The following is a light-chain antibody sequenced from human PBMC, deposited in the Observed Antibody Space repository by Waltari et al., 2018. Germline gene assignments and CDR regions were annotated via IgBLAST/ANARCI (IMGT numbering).Light chain of an antibody. CDR3: QRYDSVPRT. Sequence: SVGDRVTITCRASQGIDNFLAWYQQKPGKVPRLLIYGAFTLQSGAPSRFSGSMSGTDFTLTITSLQPDDVATYYCQRYDSVPRTFGQGTKVEI. CDR1: QGIDNF. CDR2: GAF. V-gene: IGKV1-27*01. J-gene: IGKJ1*01.